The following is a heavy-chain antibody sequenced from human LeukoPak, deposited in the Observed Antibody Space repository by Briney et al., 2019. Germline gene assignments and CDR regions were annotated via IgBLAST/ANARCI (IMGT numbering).Heavy chain of an antibody. CDR2: ISHDGSNK. J-gene: IGHJ4*02. CDR3: ARLSGTSGTTSRVLHY. V-gene: IGHV3-30*03. D-gene: IGHD1-1*01. CDR1: GFTFSSYA. Sequence: GGSLRLSCAASGFTFSSYAMHWVRQAPGKGLEWVAVISHDGSNKYNAGSVKGRFSISRDNSENTVYLQVNSLRADDTAVYYCARLSGTSGTTSRVLHYWGQGALVTVSS.